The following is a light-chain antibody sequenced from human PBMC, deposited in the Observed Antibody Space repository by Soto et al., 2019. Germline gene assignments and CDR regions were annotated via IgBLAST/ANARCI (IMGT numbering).Light chain of an antibody. J-gene: IGLJ1*01. V-gene: IGLV2-14*01. CDR2: HVS. Sequence: QSVLTQPASVSGSPGQSIAISCTGTSSDVGGYNYVSWYQQYPGKAPKLVIYHVSNRTSGVSNRFSGSKSGNSASLTISGLQAKDDADYYCSSYTRTSTDHFGPGTKLTVL. CDR3: SSYTRTSTDH. CDR1: SSDVGGYNY.